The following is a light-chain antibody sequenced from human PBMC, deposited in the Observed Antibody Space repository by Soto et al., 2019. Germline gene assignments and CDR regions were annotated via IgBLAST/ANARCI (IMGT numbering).Light chain of an antibody. CDR3: FSYAGDSVYV. CDR1: SSDVGGYNY. CDR2: EVS. V-gene: IGLV2-14*01. J-gene: IGLJ1*01. Sequence: QSALTQPASVSGSPGQSITISCTGTSSDVGGYNYVSWYQQHPGKAPKLMIYEVSNRPSGVSNRFSGSKSGNTASLTISGLQADDEADYYCFSYAGDSVYVFGTGTKVTVL.